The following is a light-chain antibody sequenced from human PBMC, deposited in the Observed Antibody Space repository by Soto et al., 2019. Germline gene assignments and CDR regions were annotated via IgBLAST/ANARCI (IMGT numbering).Light chain of an antibody. CDR3: QQRDNWPLT. Sequence: EIVVTQSPATLSLSPGERATLSCRASQSRRGHLAWYQQKPGHAPRLLIYEGFNRATGIPARFSGSGSGTDFILTISSLEPEDFAVYYCQQRDNWPLTFGGGTQVEV. CDR1: QSRRGH. CDR2: EGF. J-gene: IGKJ4*01. V-gene: IGKV3-11*01.